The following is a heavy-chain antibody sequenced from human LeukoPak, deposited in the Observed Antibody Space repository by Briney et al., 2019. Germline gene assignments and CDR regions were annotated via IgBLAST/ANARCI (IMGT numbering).Heavy chain of an antibody. CDR2: ISWNSGSI. D-gene: IGHD3-10*01. CDR1: GFTFDDYA. CDR3: AKDYYYGSGSYQGLDY. Sequence: QSGGSLRLSCAASGFTFDDYAMHWVRQAPGKGLEWVSGISWNSGSIGYADSVKGRFSISRDNAKNSLYLQMNSLRAEVTALYYCAKDYYYGSGSYQGLDYWGQGTLVTVSS. J-gene: IGHJ4*02. V-gene: IGHV3-9*01.